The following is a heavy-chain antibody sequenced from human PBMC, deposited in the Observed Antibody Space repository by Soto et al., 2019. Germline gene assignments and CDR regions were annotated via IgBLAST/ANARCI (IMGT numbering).Heavy chain of an antibody. D-gene: IGHD4-17*01. CDR2: INPNSGGT. Sequence: ASVKVSCKASGYTFTGYYMHWVRQAPGQGLEWMGWINPNSGGTNYAQKFQGWVTMTRDTSISTAYMELSRLRSDDTAVYYCARALRWSNYYYYGMDVWGQGTTVTVSS. V-gene: IGHV1-2*04. J-gene: IGHJ6*02. CDR1: GYTFTGYY. CDR3: ARALRWSNYYYYGMDV.